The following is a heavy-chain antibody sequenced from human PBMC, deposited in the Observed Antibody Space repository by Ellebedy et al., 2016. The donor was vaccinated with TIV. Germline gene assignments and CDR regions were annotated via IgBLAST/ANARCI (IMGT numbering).Heavy chain of an antibody. J-gene: IGHJ6*02. CDR2: IYYSGSI. CDR3: ASHVGFTMVRGVVNGMDV. V-gene: IGHV4-59*08. CDR1: GGSISTYY. D-gene: IGHD3-10*01. Sequence: SETLSLTCTVSGGSISTYYWSWIRQPPGKGLEWIGYIYYSGSIKYNPSLKSRVTISVDTSKNQFSLKLSSVTAADTAVYYCASHVGFTMVRGVVNGMDVWGQGTTVTVSS.